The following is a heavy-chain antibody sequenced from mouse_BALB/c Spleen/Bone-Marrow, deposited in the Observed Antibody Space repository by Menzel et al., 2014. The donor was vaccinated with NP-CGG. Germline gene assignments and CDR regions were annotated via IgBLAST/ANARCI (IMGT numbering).Heavy chain of an antibody. CDR3: ASYVVGCYFDY. D-gene: IGHD3-1*01. CDR1: GFNIKDTY. Sequence: EVQLQQSGAELVKPGASVKLSCTASGFNIKDTYMHWVKQRPEQGLEWIGRIDPANGNTKYDPKFQGKATITADTSSNTAYLQLSSLTSEDTAIYYWASYVVGCYFDYGGLGTTLTVSS. J-gene: IGHJ2*01. CDR2: IDPANGNT. V-gene: IGHV14-3*02.